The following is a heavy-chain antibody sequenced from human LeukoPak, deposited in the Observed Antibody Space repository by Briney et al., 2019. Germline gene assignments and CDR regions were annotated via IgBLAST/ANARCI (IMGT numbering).Heavy chain of an antibody. CDR1: GFTFSSYG. D-gene: IGHD6-25*01. V-gene: IGHV3-7*01. Sequence: TGGSLRLSCAASGFTFSSYGMHWVRQAPGKGLEWVANIKQDGSEKYYVDSVKGRFTISRDNAKNSLYLQMNSLRAEDTAVYYCARDKTQRLPFDAFDIWGQGTMVTVSS. CDR3: ARDKTQRLPFDAFDI. J-gene: IGHJ3*02. CDR2: IKQDGSEK.